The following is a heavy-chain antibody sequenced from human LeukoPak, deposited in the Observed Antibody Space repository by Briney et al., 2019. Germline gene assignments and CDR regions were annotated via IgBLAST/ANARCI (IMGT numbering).Heavy chain of an antibody. CDR1: GFTFSSYA. Sequence: GGSLRLSCAASGFTFSSYAMSWVRQAPGKGLEWVLAISGSGGSTYYADSVKGRFTISRDNSKNTLYLQMNSLRAEDTAVYYCAKVSTRRIVVVVAARYFDYWGQGTLVTVSS. D-gene: IGHD2-15*01. V-gene: IGHV3-23*01. J-gene: IGHJ4*02. CDR3: AKVSTRRIVVVVAARYFDY. CDR2: ISGSGGST.